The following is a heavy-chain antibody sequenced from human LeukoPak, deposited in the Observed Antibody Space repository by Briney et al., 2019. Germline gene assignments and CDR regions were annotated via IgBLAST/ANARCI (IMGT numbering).Heavy chain of an antibody. J-gene: IGHJ6*02. CDR3: ASLLTPYHGSGGGGMDV. V-gene: IGHV3-74*01. CDR1: GFTFSTHW. D-gene: IGHD3-10*01. CDR2: ISGDGSLT. Sequence: GGSLRLSCAASGFTFSTHWMYWVRQAPGRELVWVSRISGDGSLTSYADSVKGRFTISRDNAKDTLYLQMASLRVEDTAVYSCASLLTPYHGSGGGGMDVWGQGTTVTVSS.